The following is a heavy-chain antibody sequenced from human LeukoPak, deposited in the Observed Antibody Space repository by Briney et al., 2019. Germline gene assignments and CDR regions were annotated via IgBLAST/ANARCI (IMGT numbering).Heavy chain of an antibody. Sequence: SVKVSCKASGGTFSSYAISWVRQAPGQGLEWMGGIIPIFGTANYAQKFQGRVTITTDESTSTAYMELSSLRSEDTAVYYCARGSGRTAAGKRKAYYFDYWGQGTLVTVSS. J-gene: IGHJ4*02. CDR3: ARGSGRTAAGKRKAYYFDY. CDR2: IIPIFGTA. D-gene: IGHD6-25*01. CDR1: GGTFSSYA. V-gene: IGHV1-69*05.